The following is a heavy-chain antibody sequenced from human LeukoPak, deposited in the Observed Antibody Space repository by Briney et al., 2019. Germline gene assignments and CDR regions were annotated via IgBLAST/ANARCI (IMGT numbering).Heavy chain of an antibody. Sequence: GGSLRLSCAASGFTFRGYSMNWVRQAPGKGLEWVSYIRSSGSPIYYADSVKGRFTISRDNAKNSVYLQMNSLRDEDTAVYYCVRDPDALDYWGQGTLVTVSS. CDR1: GFTFRGYS. V-gene: IGHV3-48*02. CDR3: VRDPDALDY. J-gene: IGHJ4*02. CDR2: IRSSGSPI.